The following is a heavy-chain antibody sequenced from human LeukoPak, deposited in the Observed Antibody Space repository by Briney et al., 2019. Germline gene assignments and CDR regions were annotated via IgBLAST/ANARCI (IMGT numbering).Heavy chain of an antibody. CDR2: IRYDGSNK. CDR3: ARDRWELLVRNDY. V-gene: IGHV3-30*02. D-gene: IGHD1-26*01. CDR1: GFTFSSYG. J-gene: IGHJ4*02. Sequence: GGSLRLSCAASGFTFSSYGMHWVRQAPGKGLEWVAFIRYDGSNKYYADSVKGRFTISRDNAKNSLYLQMNSLRAEDTTVYYCARDRWELLVRNDYWGQGTLVTVSS.